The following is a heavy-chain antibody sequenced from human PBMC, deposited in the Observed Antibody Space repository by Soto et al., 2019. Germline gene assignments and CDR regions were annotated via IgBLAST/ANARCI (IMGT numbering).Heavy chain of an antibody. V-gene: IGHV1-3*01. CDR1: GYTFTSYA. CDR2: INAGNGNT. J-gene: IGHJ4*02. D-gene: IGHD6-19*01. Sequence: QVQLVQSGAEVKKPGASVKVSCKASGYTFTSYAMHWVRQAPGQRLEWMGWINAGNGNTKYSQKFQGRVTITRDTSASTAYMELSSLRSEDTAVYYCARDRWCIAVAGSDYWGQATLVTVSS. CDR3: ARDRWCIAVAGSDY.